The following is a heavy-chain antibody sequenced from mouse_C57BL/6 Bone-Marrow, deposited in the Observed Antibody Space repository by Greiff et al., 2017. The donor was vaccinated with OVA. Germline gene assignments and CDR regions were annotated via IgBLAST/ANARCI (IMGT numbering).Heavy chain of an antibody. V-gene: IGHV2-2*01. D-gene: IGHD4-1*01. CDR2: IWSGGST. J-gene: IGHJ4*01. Sequence: VQLQQSGPGLVQPSQSLSITCTVSGFSLTSYGVHWVRQSPGKGLEWLGVIWSGGSTDYNAAFISRLSISKDNSKSQVFFKMNSLRADDAAIYYCARKTGTLRRDDWGQGTSVTVSS. CDR1: GFSLTSYG. CDR3: ARKTGTLRRDD.